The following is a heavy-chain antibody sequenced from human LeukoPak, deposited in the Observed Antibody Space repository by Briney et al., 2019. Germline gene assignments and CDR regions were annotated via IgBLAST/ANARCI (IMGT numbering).Heavy chain of an antibody. CDR2: ISSSSSTI. J-gene: IGHJ4*02. V-gene: IGHV3-48*01. D-gene: IGHD6-6*01. Sequence: GGSLRLSCAASGLTFSSYSMNWVRQAPGKGLEWVSYISSSSSTIYYADSVKGRFTISRDNAKNSLYLQMNSLRAEDTAVYYCAREEQLGPFDYWGQGTLVTVSS. CDR3: AREEQLGPFDY. CDR1: GLTFSSYS.